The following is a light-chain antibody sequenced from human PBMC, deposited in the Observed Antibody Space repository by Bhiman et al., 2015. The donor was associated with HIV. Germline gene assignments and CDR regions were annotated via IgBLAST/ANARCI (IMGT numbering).Light chain of an antibody. J-gene: IGLJ1*01. CDR2: EDS. CDR3: QAWDTTAHV. CDR1: QLGDRY. Sequence: SVELAQPPSVSVSPGQTASITCSGDQLGDRYVYWYQQKPGQSPVMVIYEDSNRPSGVPERFSGSSSGNTATLTISGTQAMDEADYYCQAWDTTAHVFGPGTKVTVL. V-gene: IGLV3-1*01.